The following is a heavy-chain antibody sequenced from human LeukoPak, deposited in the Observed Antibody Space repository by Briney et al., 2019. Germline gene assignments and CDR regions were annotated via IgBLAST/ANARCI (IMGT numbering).Heavy chain of an antibody. CDR3: ARAEAGLRWGY. Sequence: GGSLRLSCAASGFSVCNNYMTWVRQAPGKGLEWISVLYSSGSAYYADSVRGRFTISRDSSKNTLYLQLDSLRAEDTAVYYCARAEAGLRWGYWGQGTLVTVSS. V-gene: IGHV3-66*02. D-gene: IGHD4-23*01. CDR1: GFSVCNNY. J-gene: IGHJ1*01. CDR2: LYSSGSA.